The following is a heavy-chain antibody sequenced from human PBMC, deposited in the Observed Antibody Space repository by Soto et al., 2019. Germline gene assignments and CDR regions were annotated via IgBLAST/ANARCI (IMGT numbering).Heavy chain of an antibody. J-gene: IGHJ4*02. V-gene: IGHV4-39*01. CDR2: IYYSGST. CDR1: GGSISSSSSYY. CDR3: ARPGNYGSGSYLYYLDY. D-gene: IGHD3-10*01. Sequence: QLQLQESGPGLVKPSETLSLTCTVSGGSISSSSSYYWGWIRQPPGKGLEWIGSIYYSGSTYYNPSLKSRVTISVDTSKNQFSLKLSSVTAADTAVYYCARPGNYGSGSYLYYLDYWGQGTLVTVSS.